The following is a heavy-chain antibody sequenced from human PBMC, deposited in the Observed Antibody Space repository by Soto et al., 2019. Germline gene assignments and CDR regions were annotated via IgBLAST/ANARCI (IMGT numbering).Heavy chain of an antibody. Sequence: ASVKVSCKASGYTFTSYYMHRVRQAPGQGLEWMGIINPSGGSTSYAQKFQGRVTMTRDTSTSTVYMELSSLRSEDTAVYYCARAARGASLYHRNPRTWGQGTMVTVSS. CDR1: GYTFTSYY. J-gene: IGHJ3*01. CDR2: INPSGGST. CDR3: ARAARGASLYHRNPRT. D-gene: IGHD1-20*01. V-gene: IGHV1-46*03.